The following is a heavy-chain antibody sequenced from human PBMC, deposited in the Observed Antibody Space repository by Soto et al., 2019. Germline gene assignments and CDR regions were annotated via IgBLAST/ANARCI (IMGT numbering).Heavy chain of an antibody. Sequence: PGGFPRLSWGGAGFTLSDHDIDWVRQAPVKGREWVGRSRDKPQGYSTAYAASVKGRFTTSRDESKNSAYLQMNSLKTEDTAVYYCVRATYFSDSSGYTRCLDYWGQGTLVTGSA. CDR2: SRDKPQGYST. CDR1: GFTLSDHD. J-gene: IGHJ4*02. D-gene: IGHD3-22*01. V-gene: IGHV3-72*01. CDR3: VRATYFSDSSGYTRCLDY.